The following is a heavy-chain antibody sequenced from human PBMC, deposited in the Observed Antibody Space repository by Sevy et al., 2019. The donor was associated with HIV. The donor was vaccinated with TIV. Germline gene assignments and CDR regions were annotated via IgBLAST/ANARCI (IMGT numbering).Heavy chain of an antibody. Sequence: GGSLRLSCAGSGFTFDDYAMHWVRQGPGKGLEWVSGISWNSGSIGYADSVKGRFTSSKDNAKNSLWLHMNSLRAGDTALYYCLKVHAGSSLYSYFDYWGQGTLVTVSS. V-gene: IGHV3-9*01. CDR1: GFTFDDYA. J-gene: IGHJ4*02. CDR3: LKVHAGSSLYSYFDY. CDR2: ISWNSGSI. D-gene: IGHD6-13*01.